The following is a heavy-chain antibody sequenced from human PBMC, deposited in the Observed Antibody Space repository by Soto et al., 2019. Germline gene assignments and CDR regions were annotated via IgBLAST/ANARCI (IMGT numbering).Heavy chain of an antibody. CDR1: GFTFSSYS. J-gene: IGHJ5*02. CDR2: ISSSSSYI. Sequence: PGGSLRLSCAASGFTFSSYSMNWVRQAPGKGLEWVSSISSSSSYIYYADSVKGRFTISRDNAKNSLYLQMNSLRAEDTAVYYCARVSDTTLLWFASRPRTPNWFDPWGQGTLVTVSS. D-gene: IGHD3-10*01. V-gene: IGHV3-21*01. CDR3: ARVSDTTLLWFASRPRTPNWFDP.